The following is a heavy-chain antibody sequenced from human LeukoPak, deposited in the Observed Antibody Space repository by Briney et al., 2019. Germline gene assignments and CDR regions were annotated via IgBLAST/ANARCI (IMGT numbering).Heavy chain of an antibody. D-gene: IGHD4-23*01. J-gene: IGHJ4*02. CDR2: IKSDGSST. CDR3: AKRSYGGKSPGIDY. V-gene: IGHV3-74*01. CDR1: GFTFSNYW. Sequence: PGGSLRLSCAASGFTFSNYWMHWVRQAPGKGLVWVSRIKSDGSSTTYADSVKGRFTISRDNSKNTLYLQMNSLRAEDTAVYYCAKRSYGGKSPGIDYWGQGTLVTVSS.